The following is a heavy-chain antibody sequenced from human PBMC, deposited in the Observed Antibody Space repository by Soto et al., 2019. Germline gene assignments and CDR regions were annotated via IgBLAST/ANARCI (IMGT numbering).Heavy chain of an antibody. CDR2: IYYSGST. Sequence: SETLSLTCTVSGGSISSYYWSWIRQPPGKGLEWIGYIYYSGSTNYNPSLKSRVTISVDTSKNQFSLKLSSVTAADTAVYYCARDYRGDGYNPYYFDSWSQGTLVTVSS. CDR3: ARDYRGDGYNPYYFDS. D-gene: IGHD3-10*01. V-gene: IGHV4-59*01. CDR1: GGSISSYY. J-gene: IGHJ4*02.